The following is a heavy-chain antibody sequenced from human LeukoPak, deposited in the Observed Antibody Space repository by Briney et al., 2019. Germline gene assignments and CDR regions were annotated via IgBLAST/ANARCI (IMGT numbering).Heavy chain of an antibody. D-gene: IGHD6-13*01. V-gene: IGHV5-51*01. CDR1: GYSFTSYW. Sequence: GESLKISCKGSGYSFTSYWIGCVRHMPGKGLGWMGIIFPGDSDTRYSPSFQGQVSISPDKYISPAYMQWSNLKVSDTAMYYCAILLGAGGMAEGGTGTHDYWGLGTLVTVSS. J-gene: IGHJ4*02. CDR3: AILLGAGGMAEGGTGTHDY. CDR2: IFPGDSDT.